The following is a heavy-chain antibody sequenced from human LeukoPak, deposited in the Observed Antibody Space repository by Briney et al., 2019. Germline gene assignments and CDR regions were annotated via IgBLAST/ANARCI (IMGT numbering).Heavy chain of an antibody. Sequence: SETLSLTCTVSGGSISSASYYWSWIRQPAGKGLEWIGRIYISGSTNYNPSPKSRVTISVDTSKNQFSLRLSSVTAADTAVYYCAREREGPYGYLDYWGQGTLVTVSS. J-gene: IGHJ4*02. D-gene: IGHD4-17*01. V-gene: IGHV4-61*02. CDR2: IYISGST. CDR1: GGSISSASYY. CDR3: AREREGPYGYLDY.